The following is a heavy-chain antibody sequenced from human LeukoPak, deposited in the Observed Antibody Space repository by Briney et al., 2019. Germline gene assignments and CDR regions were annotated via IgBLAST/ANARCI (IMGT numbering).Heavy chain of an antibody. Sequence: GRSLSLSCAASGFTFSSYAMHWVRQAPGKGLEWVAVISYDGSNKYYADSVKGRFTISRDNSKNTLYLQMNSLRAEDTAVYYCARGLRGTKDSKLRFLGGGLNWFDPWGQGTLVTVSS. CDR1: GFTFSSYA. CDR2: ISYDGSNK. D-gene: IGHD3-3*01. J-gene: IGHJ5*02. CDR3: ARGLRGTKDSKLRFLGGGLNWFDP. V-gene: IGHV3-30-3*01.